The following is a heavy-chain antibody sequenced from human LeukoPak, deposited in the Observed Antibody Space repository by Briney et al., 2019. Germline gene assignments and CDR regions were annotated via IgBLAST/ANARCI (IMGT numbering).Heavy chain of an antibody. D-gene: IGHD1-26*01. Sequence: GGPLRLSCAASGFTFSTYSMNWVRQAPGKGLEWVGHSGNKADRYTTEYAASVKGRFTISRDDSKNSLSLQMNSLKAEDTAVYHCSRGYSGICVYAFDIWGQGTMVTVSS. V-gene: IGHV3-72*01. CDR1: GFTFSTYS. J-gene: IGHJ3*02. CDR3: SRGYSGICVYAFDI. CDR2: SGNKADRYTT.